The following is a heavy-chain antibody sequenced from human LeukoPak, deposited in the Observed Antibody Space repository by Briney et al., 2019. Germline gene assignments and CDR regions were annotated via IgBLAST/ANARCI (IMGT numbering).Heavy chain of an antibody. CDR2: ISKDAAFM. V-gene: IGHV3-30*04. D-gene: IGHD6-19*01. J-gene: IGHJ4*02. Sequence: PGGSLRLSCAAAGFIFIDYEFHWVRQAPGKGLEWLAYISKDAAFMFYADSVRGRFTVSRDNSKRTVYLQLNSLRAEDTALYYCARDLMWLVDYWGQGTLVTVSS. CDR1: GFIFIDYE. CDR3: ARDLMWLVDY.